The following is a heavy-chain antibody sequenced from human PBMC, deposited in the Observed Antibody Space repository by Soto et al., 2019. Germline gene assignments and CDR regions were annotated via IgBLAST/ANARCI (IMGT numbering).Heavy chain of an antibody. J-gene: IGHJ6*03. CDR2: TYYRSKWYN. CDR3: ARDERSTVTTNPNYYYYYMDV. D-gene: IGHD4-17*01. CDR1: GDSVSSNSAA. Sequence: PSQTLSLTCAISGDSVSSNSAAWNWIRQSPSRGLEWLGRTYYRSKWYNDYAVSVKSRITINPDTSKNQFSLQLNSVTPEDTAVYYCARDERSTVTTNPNYYYYYMDVWGKGTTVTVSS. V-gene: IGHV6-1*01.